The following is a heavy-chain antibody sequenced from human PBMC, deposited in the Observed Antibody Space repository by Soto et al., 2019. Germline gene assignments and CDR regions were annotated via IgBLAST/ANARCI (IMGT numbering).Heavy chain of an antibody. CDR1: GFTFISYG. CDR2: ISYDGSNK. V-gene: IGHV3-30*18. CDR3: AKDQSSGWF. D-gene: IGHD6-19*01. J-gene: IGHJ4*02. Sequence: GGALRLTCAASGFTFISYGMHWVRQAPGKGLEWVAVISYDGSNKYYADSVKGRFTISRDNSKNTLYLQMNSLRAEDTAVYYCAKDQSSGWFWGQGTLVTVSS.